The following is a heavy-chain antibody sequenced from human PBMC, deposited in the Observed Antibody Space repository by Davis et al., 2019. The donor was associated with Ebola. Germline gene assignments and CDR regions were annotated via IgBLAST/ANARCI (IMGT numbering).Heavy chain of an antibody. V-gene: IGHV3-74*01. Sequence: HTGGSLRLSCASTFTFGRYALSWVRQAPGKGLVWVSRINSDGSSTSYADSVKGRFTISRDNAKNTLYLQMNSLRAEDTAVYYCARGGCSGGSCYSYYYYGMDVWGQGTTVTVSS. CDR2: INSDGSST. CDR3: ARGGCSGGSCYSYYYYGMDV. J-gene: IGHJ6*02. CDR1: FTFGRYA. D-gene: IGHD2-15*01.